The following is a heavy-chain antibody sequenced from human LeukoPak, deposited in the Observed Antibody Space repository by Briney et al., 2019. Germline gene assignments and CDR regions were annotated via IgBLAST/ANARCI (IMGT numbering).Heavy chain of an antibody. J-gene: IGHJ6*02. CDR2: IKQDGSEK. Sequence: GGSLRLSCAASGFTFSSYWMSWVRQAPRKGLEWVANIKQDGSEKYYVDSVKGRFTLSRDNAQNSLYLQMNSLRAEDTAVYYCARETDSSSIDYYYYGMDVWGQGTTVTVSS. D-gene: IGHD6-6*01. CDR3: ARETDSSSIDYYYYGMDV. V-gene: IGHV3-7*01. CDR1: GFTFSSYW.